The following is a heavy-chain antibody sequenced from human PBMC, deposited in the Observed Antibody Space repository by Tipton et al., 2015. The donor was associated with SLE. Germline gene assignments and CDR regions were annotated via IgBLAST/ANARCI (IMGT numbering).Heavy chain of an antibody. CDR1: GGPISSYY. Sequence: TLSLTCTVSGGPISSYYWSWIRQPPGKGLEWIGYIYYSGSTNYNPSLKSRVTISVDTSKNQFSLKLSSVTAADTAVYYCAISSSRRRVDYWGQGTLVTVSS. D-gene: IGHD6-6*01. V-gene: IGHV4-59*01. J-gene: IGHJ4*02. CDR2: IYYSGST. CDR3: AISSSRRRVDY.